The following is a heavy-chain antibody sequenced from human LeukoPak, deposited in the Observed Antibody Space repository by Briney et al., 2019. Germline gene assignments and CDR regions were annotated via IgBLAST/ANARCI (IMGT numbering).Heavy chain of an antibody. J-gene: IGHJ4*02. V-gene: IGHV1-69*04. CDR2: IIPILGIA. Sequence: SVKVSCRASGGTFSSYAISWVRQAPGQGLEWMGRIIPILGIANYAQKFQGRVTITADKSTSTAYMELSSLRSEDTAVYYCAGFGYSSSGYWGQGTLVTVSS. CDR3: AGFGYSSSGY. D-gene: IGHD6-13*01. CDR1: GGTFSSYA.